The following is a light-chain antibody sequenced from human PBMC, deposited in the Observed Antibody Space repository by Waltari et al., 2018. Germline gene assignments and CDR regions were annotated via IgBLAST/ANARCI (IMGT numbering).Light chain of an antibody. CDR2: GNS. J-gene: IGLJ2*01. V-gene: IGLV1-40*01. CDR3: QSYDSSLSVV. Sequence: RQLQGTAPKLPVPGNSNRPSGVPYRFSGSKSGTSASLAITGLQAEDEADYYCQSYDSSLSVVFGGGTKLTVL.